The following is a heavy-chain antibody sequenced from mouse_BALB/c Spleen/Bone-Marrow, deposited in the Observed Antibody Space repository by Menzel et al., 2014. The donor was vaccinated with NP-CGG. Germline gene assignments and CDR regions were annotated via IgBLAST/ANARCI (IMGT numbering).Heavy chain of an antibody. Sequence: QVQLQQPGAELVRPGTSVKVSCKASGYAFTNYLIEWVKQRPGQGLEWIGVINPGRGGTNYNEKFKGKATLTADKSSSTAYMQLSSLTSDDSAVYFCARGITTGYFDYWGQGTTLTVSS. D-gene: IGHD1-1*01. J-gene: IGHJ2*01. CDR2: INPGRGGT. V-gene: IGHV1-54*01. CDR3: ARGITTGYFDY. CDR1: GYAFTNYL.